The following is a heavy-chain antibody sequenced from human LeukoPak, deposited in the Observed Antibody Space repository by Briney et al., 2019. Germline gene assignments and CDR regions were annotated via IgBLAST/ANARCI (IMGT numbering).Heavy chain of an antibody. CDR3: ARFDAKYYYDSSGYDY. CDR2: MNPNSGNT. Sequence: ASVKVSCKASGYTFTSYDINWVRQATGQGLEWMGWMNPNSGNTGYAQKFQGRVTMTRNTSISTAYMKLSSLRSEDTAVYYCARFDAKYYYDSSGYDYWGQGTLVTVSS. D-gene: IGHD3-22*01. V-gene: IGHV1-8*01. J-gene: IGHJ4*02. CDR1: GYTFTSYD.